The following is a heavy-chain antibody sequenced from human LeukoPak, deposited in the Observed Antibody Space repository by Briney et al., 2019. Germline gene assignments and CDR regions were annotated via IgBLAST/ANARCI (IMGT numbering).Heavy chain of an antibody. Sequence: PGRSLRLSCAASGFTFSSYEMNWVRQAPGKGLEWVSYISSGASIIYYADSVKGRFTISRDNAKNSLYLQMNSLRAEDTAVYYCARGAYYYDSSGYPGYWGQGTLVTVSS. CDR2: ISSGASII. CDR3: ARGAYYYDSSGYPGY. CDR1: GFTFSSYE. D-gene: IGHD3-22*01. V-gene: IGHV3-48*03. J-gene: IGHJ4*02.